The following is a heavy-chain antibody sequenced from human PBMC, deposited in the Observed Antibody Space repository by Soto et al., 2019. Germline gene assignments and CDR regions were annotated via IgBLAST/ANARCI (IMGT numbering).Heavy chain of an antibody. D-gene: IGHD1-7*01. V-gene: IGHV1-2*02. CDR3: ARVVGYNWNYDPYDAFDI. CDR2: INPNSGGT. Sequence: ASVKVSCKASGYTFTGYYMHWARQAPGQGLEWMGWINPNSGGTNYAQKFQGRVTMTRDTSISTACMELSRLRSDDTAVYYCARVVGYNWNYDPYDAFDIWGQGTMVTVSS. CDR1: GYTFTGYY. J-gene: IGHJ3*02.